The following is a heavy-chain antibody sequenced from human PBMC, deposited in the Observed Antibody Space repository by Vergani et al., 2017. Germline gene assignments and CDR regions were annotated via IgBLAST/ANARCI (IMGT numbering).Heavy chain of an antibody. Sequence: QLQLQESAPGLVKPSETLSLTCTVSGGSISSSSYYWGWIRQPPGKGLEWIGSIYYSGSTYYNPSLKSRVTISVDTSKSQFSLKLSSVTAADTAVYYCARALKNSSGYYYIFDYWGQGTLVTVSS. V-gene: IGHV4-39*07. CDR1: GGSISSSSYY. CDR2: IYYSGST. J-gene: IGHJ4*02. D-gene: IGHD3-22*01. CDR3: ARALKNSSGYYYIFDY.